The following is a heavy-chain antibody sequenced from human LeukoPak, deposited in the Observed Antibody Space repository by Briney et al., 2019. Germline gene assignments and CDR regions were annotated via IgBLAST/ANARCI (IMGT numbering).Heavy chain of an antibody. CDR1: GASISSHY. CDR3: ASSTTLQQVDF. CDR2: IYSSGST. V-gene: IGHV4-59*11. Sequence: SETLSLTCTVSGASISSHYCNWIRQSPGKGLEWIGYIYSSGSTQYSPSVKSRFTISINTSKNQFSLRLTSVTAADTAVYYCASSTTLQQVDFWGQGTQVTVSS. J-gene: IGHJ4*02. D-gene: IGHD5/OR15-5a*01.